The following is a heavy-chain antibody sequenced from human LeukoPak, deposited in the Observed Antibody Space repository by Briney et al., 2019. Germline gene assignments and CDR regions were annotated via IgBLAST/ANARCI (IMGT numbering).Heavy chain of an antibody. V-gene: IGHV4-4*07. CDR3: ARGTTYDYVWGSYRSTDFDY. CDR2: IYTSGST. CDR1: GGSISSYY. Sequence: PSETLSLTCTVSGGSISSYYWSWIRQPAGKGLEWIGRIYTSGSTNYNPSLKSRVTISVDTSKNQFSLKLSSVTAADTAVYYCARGTTYDYVWGSYRSTDFDYWGQGTLVTVSS. J-gene: IGHJ4*02. D-gene: IGHD3-16*02.